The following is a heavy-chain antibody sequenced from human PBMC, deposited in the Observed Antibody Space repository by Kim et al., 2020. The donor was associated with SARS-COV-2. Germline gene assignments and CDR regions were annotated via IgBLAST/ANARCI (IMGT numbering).Heavy chain of an antibody. CDR2: MNPNSGNT. Sequence: ASVKVSCKASGYTFTSYDINWVRQATGQGLEWMGWMNPNSGNTGYAQKFQGRVTMTRNTSISTAYMELSSLRSEDTAVYYCARGLRWFGENYYYYYGMDVWGQGTTVTVSS. V-gene: IGHV1-8*01. D-gene: IGHD3-10*01. J-gene: IGHJ6*02. CDR1: GYTFTSYD. CDR3: ARGLRWFGENYYYYYGMDV.